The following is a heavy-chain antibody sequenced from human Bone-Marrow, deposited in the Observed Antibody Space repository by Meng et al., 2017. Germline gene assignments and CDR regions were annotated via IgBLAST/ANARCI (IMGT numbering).Heavy chain of an antibody. CDR3: ARALYYDILTEDDY. CDR2: ISSSGSTI. J-gene: IGHJ4*02. Sequence: GESLKISCAASGFTFSSYEMNWVRQAPGKGLEWVSYISSSGSTIYYADSVKGRFTISRDNAKNSLYLQMNSLRAEDTAVYYCARALYYDILTEDDYWGQGTLVTVSS. CDR1: GFTFSSYE. V-gene: IGHV3-48*03. D-gene: IGHD3-9*01.